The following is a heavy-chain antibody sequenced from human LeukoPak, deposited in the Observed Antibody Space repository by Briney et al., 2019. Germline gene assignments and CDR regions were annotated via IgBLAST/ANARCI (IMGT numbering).Heavy chain of an antibody. CDR2: IIPIFSTA. D-gene: IGHD3-22*01. J-gene: IGHJ3*02. V-gene: IGHV1-69*01. CDR3: ARRPNYYDSSGYVGAFDI. Sequence: SVKVSCKASGGTFSSYAISWVRQAPGQGLEWMGGIIPIFSTANYAQKFQGRVTITADESTSTAYMELSSLRSEDTAVYYCARRPNYYDSSGYVGAFDIWGQGTMVTVSS. CDR1: GGTFSSYA.